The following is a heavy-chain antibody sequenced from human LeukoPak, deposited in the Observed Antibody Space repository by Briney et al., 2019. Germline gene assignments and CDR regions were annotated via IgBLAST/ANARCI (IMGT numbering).Heavy chain of an antibody. CDR2: IDPSDSET. V-gene: IGHV5-51*01. J-gene: IGHJ4*02. D-gene: IGHD5-18*01. Sequence: GESLKISCKAPGYSFTSYWIGWVRQMPGKGLEWIGIIDPSDSETRYTPSFQGQVTISVDKSLTTADLQWNSLKASDTAMYYCARQTAMGRSVDYWGQGTLVTVSS. CDR1: GYSFTSYW. CDR3: ARQTAMGRSVDY.